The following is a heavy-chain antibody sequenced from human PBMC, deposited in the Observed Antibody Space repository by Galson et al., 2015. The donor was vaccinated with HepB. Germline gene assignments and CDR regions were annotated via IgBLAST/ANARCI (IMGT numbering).Heavy chain of an antibody. CDR2: ISMSGGST. D-gene: IGHD1-1*01. CDR1: GFTFSRLG. V-gene: IGHV3-23*01. Sequence: SLRLSCATSGFTFSRLGMTWVRPAAGEGLECVAAISMSGGSTDYDDSVKGRITISRDNSNNMLYLQMNNLRVEDTAVYYCARGTTSIDYWGQGTQVSVSS. J-gene: IGHJ4*02. CDR3: ARGTTSIDY.